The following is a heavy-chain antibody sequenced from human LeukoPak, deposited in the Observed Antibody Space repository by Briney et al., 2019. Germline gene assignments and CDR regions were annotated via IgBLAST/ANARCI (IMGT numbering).Heavy chain of an antibody. CDR3: ASSVAGLLVDY. CDR2: INPSGGST. Sequence: ASVKVSCKASGGTFSSYAISWARQAPGQGLEWMGIINPSGGSTSYAQKFQGRVTMTRDTSTSTVYMELSSLRSEDTAVYYCASSVAGLLVDYWGQGTLVTVSS. V-gene: IGHV1-46*01. D-gene: IGHD6-19*01. CDR1: GGTFSSYA. J-gene: IGHJ4*02.